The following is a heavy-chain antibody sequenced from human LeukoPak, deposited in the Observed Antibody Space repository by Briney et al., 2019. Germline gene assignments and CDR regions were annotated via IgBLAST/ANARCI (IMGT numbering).Heavy chain of an antibody. D-gene: IGHD2/OR15-2a*01. Sequence: GGSLRLSCAASGFTFSNFAISWVRQAPGKGLEWVSSISDTGGYTYYADSMKGRFTISRDNSKNTLYLQMNSLRAEDTAVYHCANGGSMAHEKIHNWGQGTLVTVSS. CDR3: ANGGSMAHEKIHN. CDR1: GFTFSNFA. J-gene: IGHJ4*02. V-gene: IGHV3-23*01. CDR2: ISDTGGYT.